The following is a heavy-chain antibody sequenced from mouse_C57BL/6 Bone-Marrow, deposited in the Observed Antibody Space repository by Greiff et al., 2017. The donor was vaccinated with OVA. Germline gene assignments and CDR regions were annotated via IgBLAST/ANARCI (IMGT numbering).Heavy chain of an antibody. J-gene: IGHJ1*03. Sequence: VKLMESGPGLVQPSQSLSITCTVSGFSLTSYGVHWVRQSPGKGLEWLGVIWRGGSTDYNAAFMSRLSITKDNSKSQVFFKMNSLQADDTAIYYCAKKGLRRSLYWYFDVWGTGTTVTVSS. D-gene: IGHD2-4*01. CDR1: GFSLTSYG. CDR2: IWRGGST. CDR3: AKKGLRRSLYWYFDV. V-gene: IGHV2-5*01.